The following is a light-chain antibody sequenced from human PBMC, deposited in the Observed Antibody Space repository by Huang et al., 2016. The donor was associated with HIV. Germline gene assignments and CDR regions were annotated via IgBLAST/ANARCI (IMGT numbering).Light chain of an antibody. CDR2: VAS. CDR3: QQSNNWPPYT. J-gene: IGKJ2*01. Sequence: EIVMTQSRATLSVSPGERATLSCGSSQTVYSNLAWYQQKPGQAPGFLIYVASTRATGIPAMFSGGGSGTEFTLTISSLQSEDFAVYYCQQSNNWPPYTFGQGTKLEIK. V-gene: IGKV3D-15*01. CDR1: QTVYSN.